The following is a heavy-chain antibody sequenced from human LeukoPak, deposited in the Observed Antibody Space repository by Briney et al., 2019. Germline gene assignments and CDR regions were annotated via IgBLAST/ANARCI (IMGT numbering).Heavy chain of an antibody. J-gene: IGHJ6*03. Sequence: GGSLRLSCAASGFTFSSYGMHWVRQAPGKGLEWVAFIRYDGSNKYYADSVKGRFTISRDNSKNTLYLQMNSLRAEDTAVYYCANMVVTAIPPGPNYYYYYYMDVWGKGTTVTVSS. CDR3: ANMVVTAIPPGPNYYYYYYMDV. V-gene: IGHV3-30*02. CDR1: GFTFSSYG. D-gene: IGHD2-21*02. CDR2: IRYDGSNK.